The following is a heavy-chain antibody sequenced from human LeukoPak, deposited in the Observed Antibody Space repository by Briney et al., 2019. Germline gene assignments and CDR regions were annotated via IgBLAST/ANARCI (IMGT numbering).Heavy chain of an antibody. J-gene: IGHJ4*02. V-gene: IGHV3-30*02. D-gene: IGHD3-22*01. CDR1: GFTFSSYG. Sequence: AGGSLRLSCAASGFTFSSYGMHWVRQAPGKGLEWVAFIRYDGSNKYYADSVKGRFTISRDNSKNTLYLQMNSLRAEDTAVYYCARDRYYYDSSDYSRLDYWGQGTLVTVSS. CDR3: ARDRYYYDSSDYSRLDY. CDR2: IRYDGSNK.